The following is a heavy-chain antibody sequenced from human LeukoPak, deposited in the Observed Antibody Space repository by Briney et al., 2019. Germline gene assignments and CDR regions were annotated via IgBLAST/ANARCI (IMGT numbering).Heavy chain of an antibody. V-gene: IGHV4-4*02. CDR2: IYHNGAS. CDR3: ARKRGYSAYDQLAFDY. CDR1: GGSISSNNW. Sequence: SETLSLTCAGSGGSISSNNWWSWVRQPPGEGLEWIGEIYHNGASNSNPSLKSRITISVDKSKNQFSLKLSSVTAADTAVYYCARKRGYSAYDQLAFDYWGQGTLVTVSS. J-gene: IGHJ4*02. D-gene: IGHD5-12*01.